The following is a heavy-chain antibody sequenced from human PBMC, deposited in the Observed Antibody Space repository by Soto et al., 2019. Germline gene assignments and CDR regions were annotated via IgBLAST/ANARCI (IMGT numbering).Heavy chain of an antibody. D-gene: IGHD3-3*01. CDR3: AHRSAIFGVVYGMDV. J-gene: IGHJ6*02. Sequence: QITLKESGPTLVKPTQTLTLTCTFSGFSLTTSGVGVGWIRQPPGKALEWLALIYWDDDKRYSPSLKSRLTITNDTYKNQVVLTITNMDPVDTGTYYRAHRSAIFGVVYGMDVWGQGTTVTVSS. V-gene: IGHV2-5*02. CDR1: GFSLTTSGVG. CDR2: IYWDDDK.